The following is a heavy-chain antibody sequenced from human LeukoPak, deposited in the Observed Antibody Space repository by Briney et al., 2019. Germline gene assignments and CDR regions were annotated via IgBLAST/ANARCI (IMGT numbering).Heavy chain of an antibody. CDR1: GGSISSNY. J-gene: IGHJ4*02. CDR3: ARDRGYGDYLNYFDY. V-gene: IGHV4-59*01. CDR2: IYYSGST. D-gene: IGHD4-17*01. Sequence: SETLSLTCTVSGGSISSNYWSWIRQPPGKGLEWIGYIYYSGSTTSNPSLKSRVTISVDTSKNQFSLNLSSVTAADTAVYYCARDRGYGDYLNYFDYWGQGTLVTVSS.